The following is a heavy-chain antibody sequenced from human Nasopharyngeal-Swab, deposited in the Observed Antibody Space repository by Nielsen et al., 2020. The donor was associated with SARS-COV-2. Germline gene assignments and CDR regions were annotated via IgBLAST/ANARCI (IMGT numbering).Heavy chain of an antibody. J-gene: IGHJ4*02. D-gene: IGHD2-15*01. CDR2: ISTSGTTT. CDR3: ARGYSKSNIDY. CDR1: GFTFSDYY. Sequence: GESLKISCVASGFTFSDYYMAWIRQAPGKGLEWVSYISTSGTTTDSADSVKGRFTISRDNANNLLYLQMNSLRAEDTAFYYCARGYSKSNIDYWGQGTLVTVSS. V-gene: IGHV3-11*04.